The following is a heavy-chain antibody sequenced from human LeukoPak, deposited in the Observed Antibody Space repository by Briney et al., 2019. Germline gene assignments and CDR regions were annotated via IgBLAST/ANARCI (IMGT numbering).Heavy chain of an antibody. CDR1: VYTFTSDV. J-gene: IGHJ6*03. Sequence: ASVKVSSEASVYTFTSDVISWVRQAPGQGLEWMGWISAYNGNTNYAQKLQGRVTMTTDTSTSTAYMELRSLRSDDTAVYYCARGDYYDSSGYYYARHYYYYYMDVWGKGTTVTVSS. CDR2: ISAYNGNT. D-gene: IGHD3-22*01. CDR3: ARGDYYDSSGYYYARHYYYYYMDV. V-gene: IGHV1-18*01.